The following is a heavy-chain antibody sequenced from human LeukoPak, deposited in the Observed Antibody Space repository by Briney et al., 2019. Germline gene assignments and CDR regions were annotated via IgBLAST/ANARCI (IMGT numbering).Heavy chain of an antibody. CDR1: GFTFRSYA. D-gene: IGHD1-26*01. CDR2: ISGSGSST. V-gene: IGHV3-23*01. Sequence: GGSLRLSCAASGFTFRSYAMSWVRQAPGRGPEWVSAISGSGSSTYYAASVKGRFTISRDNSKNTLFLQMNSLRDEDTAVYYCAKDRIVGAFNAEFAYWGQGTLVTVSS. CDR3: AKDRIVGAFNAEFAY. J-gene: IGHJ4*02.